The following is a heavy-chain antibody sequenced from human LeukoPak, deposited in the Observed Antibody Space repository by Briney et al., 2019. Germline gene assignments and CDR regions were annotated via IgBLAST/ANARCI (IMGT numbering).Heavy chain of an antibody. CDR3: ARGYGDRLDCFDP. J-gene: IGHJ5*02. CDR1: GFTFSSYG. Sequence: GGSLRLSCAASGFTFSSYGMHGVRQAPGKGLEGVAVIWYGGSNKYYADSVKGRFTISRDNSKNTLYLQMHSLRAEDTAVYYCARGYGDRLDCFDPWGQGTLVTVSS. D-gene: IGHD4-17*01. CDR2: IWYGGSNK. V-gene: IGHV3-33*08.